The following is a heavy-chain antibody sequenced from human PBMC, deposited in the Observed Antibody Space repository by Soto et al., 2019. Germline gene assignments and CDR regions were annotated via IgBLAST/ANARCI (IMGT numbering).Heavy chain of an antibody. CDR3: ARAEDTGGAFDI. V-gene: IGHV3-30-3*01. CDR2: ISYDGSNK. J-gene: IGHJ3*02. Sequence: QVQLVESGGGVVQPGRSLRLSCAASGFTFSSYAMHWVRQAPGKGLEWVALISYDGSNKYYADSVKGRFTISRDNSKNTLCLQMNSLRPEDTAVYSCARAEDTGGAFDIWGQGTMVTVSS. CDR1: GFTFSSYA.